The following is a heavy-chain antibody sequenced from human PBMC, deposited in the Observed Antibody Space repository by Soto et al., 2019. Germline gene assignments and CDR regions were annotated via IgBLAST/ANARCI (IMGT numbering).Heavy chain of an antibody. V-gene: IGHV3-21*01. CDR1: GFSFSTYN. CDR3: VRQQYDFLVDP. D-gene: IGHD3-16*01. J-gene: IGHJ5*02. Sequence: EVQLVESGGGLVKPGGTLRLSCAASGFSFSTYNMNWVRQAPGKGLEWVSSIDASSTHIYYADSVKGRFTISRDNGKSSLYLQMDSLRAEDTAIYYCVRQQYDFLVDPWGQGTLVTVSS. CDR2: IDASSTHI.